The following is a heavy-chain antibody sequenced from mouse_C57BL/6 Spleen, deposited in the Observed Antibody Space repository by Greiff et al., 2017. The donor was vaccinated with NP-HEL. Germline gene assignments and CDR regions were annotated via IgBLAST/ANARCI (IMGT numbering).Heavy chain of an antibody. CDR2: INPSSGYN. CDR1: GYTFTSYW. D-gene: IGHD1-1*01. V-gene: IGHV1-7*01. J-gene: IGHJ2*01. CDR3: GYGSSPFDY. Sequence: VKLVESGAELAKPGASVKLSCKASGYTFTSYWMHWVKQRPGQGLEWIGYINPSSGYNKYNQKFKDKATLTADKSSSTAYMQLSSLTYDDSAVYYCGYGSSPFDYWGQGTTLTVSS.